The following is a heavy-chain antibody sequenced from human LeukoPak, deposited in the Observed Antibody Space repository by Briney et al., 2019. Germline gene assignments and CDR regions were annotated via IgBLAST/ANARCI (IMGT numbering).Heavy chain of an antibody. Sequence: ASVKVSCKASGYTFTGYSMHWVRQAPGQGLERMGWINPNSGGTNYAQKFQGRVTMTRDTSISTAYMELSRLRSDDTAVYYCARGQYQLLGNPFDYWGQGTLVTVSS. J-gene: IGHJ4*02. CDR2: INPNSGGT. V-gene: IGHV1-2*02. CDR1: GYTFTGYS. CDR3: ARGQYQLLGNPFDY. D-gene: IGHD2-2*01.